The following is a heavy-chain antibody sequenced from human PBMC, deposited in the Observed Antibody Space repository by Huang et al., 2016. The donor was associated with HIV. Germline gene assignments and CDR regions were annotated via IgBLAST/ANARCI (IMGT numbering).Heavy chain of an antibody. D-gene: IGHD2-15*01. J-gene: IGHJ4*02. CDR3: AGGREYCSGGSCFQGRYFDY. V-gene: IGHV1-18*01. Sequence: QVHLVQSGAEVKKPGASVRVSCKASGYTFNIYGLSWVRQAPGQGLEWMGWIRANNGKTKAAQRLQGRLTMTTDTSTNTGCMELRSLRSDDTAFYYCAGGREYCSGGSCFQGRYFDYWGQGTLVTVSS. CDR1: GYTFNIYG. CDR2: IRANNGKT.